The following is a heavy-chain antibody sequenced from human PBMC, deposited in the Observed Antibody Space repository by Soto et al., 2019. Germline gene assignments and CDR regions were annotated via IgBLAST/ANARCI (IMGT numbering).Heavy chain of an antibody. CDR3: PHGYFRSGYYDFYCGMDV. Sequence: SSVKVTCEASVGTFSRSAICWVLNAPGQGCEWMGGSIPIFGTANYAQKFQGRVTITADESTSTAYMELSSLRSDYTAVYHCPHGYFRSGYYDFYCGMDVSGQ. V-gene: IGHV1-69*13. CDR1: VGTFSRSA. J-gene: IGHJ6*01. D-gene: IGHD3-3*01. CDR2: SIPIFGTA.